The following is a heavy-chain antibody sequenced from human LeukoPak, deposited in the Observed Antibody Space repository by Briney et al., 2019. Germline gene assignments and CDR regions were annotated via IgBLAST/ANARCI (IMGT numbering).Heavy chain of an antibody. D-gene: IGHD5-18*01. J-gene: IGHJ4*02. V-gene: IGHV3-73*01. CDR1: GFTFSVSA. CDR2: IRSKANSYAT. CDR3: TRLNVDTAMAVFDY. Sequence: GGSLRLSCAASGFTFSVSAMHWVRQASGEGLEWVGRIRSKANSYATAYAASVKGRFTISRDDSKNTAYLQMNSLKTEDTAVYYCTRLNVDTAMAVFDYWGQGTLVTVSS.